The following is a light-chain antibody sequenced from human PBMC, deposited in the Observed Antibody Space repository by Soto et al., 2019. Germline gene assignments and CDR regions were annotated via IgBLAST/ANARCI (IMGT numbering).Light chain of an antibody. J-gene: IGKJ4*01. CDR3: QQYERYPMT. CDR2: KAS. CDR1: QSISPW. V-gene: IGKV1-5*03. Sequence: DSQMTQFPSTLSASVGDRDTITCRASQSISPWLAWYQQKPGKAPKILISKASTLQSGVPPRFSGSGSGTEFTLTISSLQPDDFATYYCQQYERYPMTFGGGTKV.